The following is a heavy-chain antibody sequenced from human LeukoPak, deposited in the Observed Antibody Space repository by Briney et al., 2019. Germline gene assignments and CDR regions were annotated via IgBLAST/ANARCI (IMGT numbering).Heavy chain of an antibody. CDR2: INQDGNEK. Sequence: GGSLRLSCAASGFTFSGYYMTWIRQAPGKGLEWVANINQDGNEKYYVDSLKGRFTISRDNAKNSLYLQMNSLRAEDTAVYYCARGGRPVDYWGQGTLVTVSS. V-gene: IGHV3-7*01. CDR1: GFTFSGYY. J-gene: IGHJ4*02. CDR3: ARGGRPVDY.